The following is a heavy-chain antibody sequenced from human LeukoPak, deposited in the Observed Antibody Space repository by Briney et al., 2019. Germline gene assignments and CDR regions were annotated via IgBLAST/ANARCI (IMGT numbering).Heavy chain of an antibody. D-gene: IGHD3-10*01. J-gene: IGHJ4*02. V-gene: IGHV3-23*01. CDR3: AKGHYYGSGSLDY. CDR2: IGGRDGST. CDR1: GFTFSSYG. Sequence: GGSLRLSCAASGFTFSSYGMSWVRQAPGKGLEWVSAIGGRDGSTYYADSVKGRFTISRDNSKNTLYVQMNSLRAKDTAVYYCAKGHYYGSGSLDYWGQGTLVTVSS.